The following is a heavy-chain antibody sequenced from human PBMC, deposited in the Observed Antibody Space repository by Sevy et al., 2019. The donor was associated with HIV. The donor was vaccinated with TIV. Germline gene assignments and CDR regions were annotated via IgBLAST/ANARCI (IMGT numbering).Heavy chain of an antibody. D-gene: IGHD6-25*01. CDR2: ISNSGSTT. V-gene: IGHV3-48*02. J-gene: IGHJ4*02. CDR3: AREGNRERQTIPLDS. CDR1: GFRFNYHN. Sequence: GGSLRLSCAASGFRFNYHNMNWVRQAPGKGLEWISYISNSGSTTYLADSGRGRFTISRDNAKNSLFLEMDNLTDEETAVYYCAREGNRERQTIPLDSWGRGIQVTVSS.